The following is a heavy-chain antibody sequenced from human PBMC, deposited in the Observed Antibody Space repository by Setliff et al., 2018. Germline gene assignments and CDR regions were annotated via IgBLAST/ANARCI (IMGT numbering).Heavy chain of an antibody. V-gene: IGHV5-51*01. CDR3: ARRGGRFFNWFDP. D-gene: IGHD1-26*01. J-gene: IGHJ5*02. CDR1: GYSFSNFW. Sequence: GESLKISCKGSGYSFSNFWIGWVRQMPGKGLEWMGITYPGDSHTRYSPSFQGQVTMSADKSINTAYLQWSNLKASDTAVYYCARRGGRFFNWFDPWGQGTLVTVSS. CDR2: TYPGDSHT.